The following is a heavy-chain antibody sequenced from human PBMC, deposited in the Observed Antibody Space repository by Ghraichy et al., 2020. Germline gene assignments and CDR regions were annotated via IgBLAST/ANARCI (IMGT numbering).Heavy chain of an antibody. V-gene: IGHV4-34*01. CDR2: INHSGST. J-gene: IGHJ3*02. Sequence: SETLSLTCAVYGGSFSGYYWSWIRQPPGKGLEWIGEINHSGSTNYNPSLKSRVTISVDTSKNQFSLKLSSVTAADTAVYYCARVPYYDILTGYYTPGGFDIWGQGTMVTVSS. CDR3: ARVPYYDILTGYYTPGGFDI. D-gene: IGHD3-9*01. CDR1: GGSFSGYY.